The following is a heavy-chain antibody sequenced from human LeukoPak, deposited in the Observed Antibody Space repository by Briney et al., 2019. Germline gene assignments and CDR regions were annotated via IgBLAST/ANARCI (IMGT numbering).Heavy chain of an antibody. CDR3: AKHPGYSSGWFYFDY. J-gene: IGHJ4*02. CDR2: ISDRGGST. CDR1: GFTFSNYA. Sequence: GGSLRLSCAASGFTFSNYAMSWVRQAPGKGLEWVSGISDRGGSTYYADSVKGRFTISRDDSKNTLYLQMNSLRAEDTAVYYCAKHPGYSSGWFYFDYWGQGTLVTVSS. D-gene: IGHD6-19*01. V-gene: IGHV3-23*01.